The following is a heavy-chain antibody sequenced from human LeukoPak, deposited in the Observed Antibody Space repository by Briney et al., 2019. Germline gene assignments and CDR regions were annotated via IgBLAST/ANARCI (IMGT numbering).Heavy chain of an antibody. CDR3: AKDPDGGNFLFFN. Sequence: PGGSLILSCAASGFTFSSYAMSWVRQAPGKGLEWVSAIRGSGGSTSYADCVKRRFTISRDNSKNTLYLQINSLRADDTAVYYCAKDPDGGNFLFFNWGQGTLVTVSS. D-gene: IGHD4-23*01. J-gene: IGHJ4*02. CDR1: GFTFSSYA. V-gene: IGHV3-23*01. CDR2: IRGSGGST.